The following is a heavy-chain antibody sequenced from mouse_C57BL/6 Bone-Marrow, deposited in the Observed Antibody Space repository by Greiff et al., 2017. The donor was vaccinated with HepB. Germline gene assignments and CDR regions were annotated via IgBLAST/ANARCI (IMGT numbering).Heavy chain of an antibody. CDR1: GYAFSSYW. CDR3: ARGATVVAKPSYWYFDV. D-gene: IGHD1-1*01. J-gene: IGHJ1*03. CDR2: IYPGDGDT. Sequence: QVQLKQSGAELVKPGASVKISCKASGYAFSSYWMNWVKQRPGKGLEWIGQIYPGDGDTNYNGKFKGKATLTADKSSSTAYMQLSSLTSEDSAVYFCARGATVVAKPSYWYFDVWGTGTTVTVSS. V-gene: IGHV1-80*01.